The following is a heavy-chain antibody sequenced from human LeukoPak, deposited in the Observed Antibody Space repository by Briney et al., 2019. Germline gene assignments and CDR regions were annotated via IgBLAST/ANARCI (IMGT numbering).Heavy chain of an antibody. D-gene: IGHD3-16*02. V-gene: IGHV4/OR15-8*01. J-gene: IGHJ4*02. CDR1: GGSIDSTNW. CDR2: IHHDGRI. CDR3: ARSHDHLWGNYPDY. Sequence: SETLSLTCDVSGGSIDSTNWWNWVRQPPGKGLEWIGEIHHDGRINYNPSLKSRVTLSVDKSKNQFSLRLNSVTAADTATYYCARSHDHLWGNYPDYWGQGTLVTVSS.